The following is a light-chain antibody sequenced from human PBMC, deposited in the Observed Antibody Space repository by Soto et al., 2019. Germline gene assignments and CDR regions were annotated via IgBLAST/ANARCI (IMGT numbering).Light chain of an antibody. CDR3: QQYGSPGLFT. CDR2: DAS. CDR1: QSVSSF. J-gene: IGKJ3*01. Sequence: EIVLTQSPATLSLSPGERATLSCRASQSVSSFLAWYQQKPGQAPRFLVYDASNRATGVPARFSGSGSGTDFTLTISRLEPEDFAVYYCQQYGSPGLFTFGPGTKVDI. V-gene: IGKV3-11*01.